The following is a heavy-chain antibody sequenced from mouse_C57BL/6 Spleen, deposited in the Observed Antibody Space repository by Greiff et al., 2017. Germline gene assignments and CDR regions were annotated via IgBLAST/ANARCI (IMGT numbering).Heavy chain of an antibody. D-gene: IGHD1-1*01. CDR1: GYAFSSYW. CDR2: IYPGDGDT. J-gene: IGHJ2*01. CDR3: ARSDYGSSYYDY. Sequence: VQLQQSGAELVKPGASVKISCKASGYAFSSYWMNWVKQRPGKGLEWIGQIYPGDGDTNYNGKFKGKATLTADKSSSTAYMQLSSLTSEDSAVYFGARSDYGSSYYDYWGQGTTLTVSS. V-gene: IGHV1-80*01.